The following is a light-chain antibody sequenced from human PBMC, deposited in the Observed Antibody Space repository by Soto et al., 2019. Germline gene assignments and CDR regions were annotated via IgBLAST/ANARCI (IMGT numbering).Light chain of an antibody. CDR2: DAS. Sequence: EIVLTQSPATLSLSPGERATLSCRASQSVSSYLAWYQQKPGQAPRLLIYDASNRATGIPARFSGSGSGTDFTITISRLEPEDFAFYYCQQRSNWPSFGGGTKVEIK. CDR1: QSVSSY. J-gene: IGKJ4*01. V-gene: IGKV3-11*01. CDR3: QQRSNWPS.